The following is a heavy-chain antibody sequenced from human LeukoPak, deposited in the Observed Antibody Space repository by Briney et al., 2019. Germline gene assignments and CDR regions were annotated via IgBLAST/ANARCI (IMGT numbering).Heavy chain of an antibody. CDR1: GGTFSGYA. CDR3: ARGEVPYSSGWYYFDY. D-gene: IGHD6-19*01. V-gene: IGHV1-69*01. J-gene: IGHJ4*02. CDR2: IIPIFGTA. Sequence: ASVKVSCKASGGTFSGYAISWVRQAPGQGLEWMGGIIPIFGTANYAQKFQGRVTITADESTSTAYMELSSLRSEDTAVYYCARGEVPYSSGWYYFDYWGQGTLVTVSS.